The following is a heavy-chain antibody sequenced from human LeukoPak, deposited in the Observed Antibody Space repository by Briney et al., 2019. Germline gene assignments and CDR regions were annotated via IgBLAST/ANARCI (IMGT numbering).Heavy chain of an antibody. CDR1: GFTFIEYG. CDR3: STFGY. CDR2: ISWDGSNK. V-gene: IGHV3-30*03. Sequence: GGSLRLSCTASGFTFIEYGIHWVRQAPGKGLEWVAVISWDGSNKYYADSVKGRFTVSRDNPKNTLYSQMNSLRPEDTAVYYCSTFGYWAREPWSPSPQ. J-gene: IGHJ4*02.